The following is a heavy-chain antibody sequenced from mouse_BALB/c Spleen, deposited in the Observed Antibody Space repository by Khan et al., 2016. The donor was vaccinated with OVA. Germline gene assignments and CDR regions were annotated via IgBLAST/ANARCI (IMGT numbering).Heavy chain of an antibody. D-gene: IGHD1-2*01. CDR2: ISPGSGDT. CDR1: GYTFTDYY. CDR3: ARRNYFGYTFAY. J-gene: IGHJ3*01. V-gene: IGHV1-77*01. Sequence: QVQLQQSGAELARPGASVKLSCKASGYTFTDYYINWVKQRTGQGLEWIGEISPGSGDTYYNEKFKGKATLTADQSSSTAHMQLSGLTAEASAVYFCARRNYFGYTFAYWGQGTLVTVSA.